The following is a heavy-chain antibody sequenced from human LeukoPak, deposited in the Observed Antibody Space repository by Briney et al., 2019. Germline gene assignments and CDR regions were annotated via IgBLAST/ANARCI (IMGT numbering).Heavy chain of an antibody. CDR1: GGSISSSPYY. V-gene: IGHV4-39*07. Sequence: SETLSLTCTVSGGSISSSPYYWGWIRQAPGKGLEWIGEINHSGSTNYNPSLKSRVTISVDTSKNQFSLKLSSVTAADTAVYYCARGRYYYDSSGYYLGPWGQGTLVTVSS. CDR2: INHSGST. CDR3: ARGRYYYDSSGYYLGP. D-gene: IGHD3-22*01. J-gene: IGHJ5*02.